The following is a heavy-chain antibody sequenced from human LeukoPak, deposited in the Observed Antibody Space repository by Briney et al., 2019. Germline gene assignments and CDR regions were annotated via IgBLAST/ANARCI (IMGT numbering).Heavy chain of an antibody. V-gene: IGHV4-31*03. CDR1: GGSISSGGYY. CDR3: ARVYFGVVGVYYYYYYMDV. J-gene: IGHJ6*03. D-gene: IGHD3-3*01. CDR2: IYYSGST. Sequence: SETLSLTCTVSGGSISSGGYYWSWIRQHPGKGLEWIGYIYYSGSTYYNPSLKSRVTISVDTSKNQFSLKLSSVTTADTAVYYCARVYFGVVGVYYYYYYMDVWGKGTTVTVSS.